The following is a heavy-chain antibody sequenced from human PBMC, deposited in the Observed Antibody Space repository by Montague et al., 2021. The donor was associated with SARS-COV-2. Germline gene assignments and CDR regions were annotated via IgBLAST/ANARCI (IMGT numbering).Heavy chain of an antibody. J-gene: IGHJ6*02. D-gene: IGHD5-18*01. CDR3: ARGAAMVTILYYYYGMDV. CDR1: GFTVSSNY. Sequence: SLRLSCAASGFTVSSNYMSWVRQAPGKGLEWVSVIYSGGSTYYADSVKGRFTISRDNSKNTLYLQMNSLRAEDTAVYYCARGAAMVTILYYYYGMDVWGPGTKGTVSS. CDR2: IYSGGST. V-gene: IGHV3-53*01.